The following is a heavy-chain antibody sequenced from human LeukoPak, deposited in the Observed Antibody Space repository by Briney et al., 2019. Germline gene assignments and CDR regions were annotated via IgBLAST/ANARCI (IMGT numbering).Heavy chain of an antibody. CDR3: ARDDSGGDY. D-gene: IGHD6-19*01. CDR2: IIPIFGTA. CDR1: GYTFTSSG. Sequence: GASEKVSCKASGYTFTSSGISWVRQAPGQGLEWMGRIIPIFGTANYAQKFQGRVTITTDESTSTAYMELSSLRSEDTAVYYCARDDSGGDYWGQGTLVTVSS. V-gene: IGHV1-69*05. J-gene: IGHJ4*02.